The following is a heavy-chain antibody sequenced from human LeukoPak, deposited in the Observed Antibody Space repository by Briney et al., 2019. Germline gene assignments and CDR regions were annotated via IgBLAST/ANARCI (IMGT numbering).Heavy chain of an antibody. D-gene: IGHD4-17*01. Sequence: PGGSLRLSCAASGFTLSRYWMSWVRQAPGKGLEWVANINEDGGERHYVDTVKGRFTISRDNAKNSLYLQMNSLRAEDTAVYYCAKDHNGDYIFNVPLASFDPWGQGTLVTVSS. V-gene: IGHV3-7*03. J-gene: IGHJ5*02. CDR3: AKDHNGDYIFNVPLASFDP. CDR1: GFTLSRYW. CDR2: INEDGGER.